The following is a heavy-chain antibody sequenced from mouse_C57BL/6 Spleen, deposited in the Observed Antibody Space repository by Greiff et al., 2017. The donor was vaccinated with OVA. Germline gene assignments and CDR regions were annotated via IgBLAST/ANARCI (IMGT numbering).Heavy chain of an antibody. CDR1: GYSITSGYY. D-gene: IGHD2-3*01. CDR3: ATYDGYPY. J-gene: IGHJ2*01. Sequence: EVQLVESGPGLVKPSQSLSLTCSVTGYSITSGYYWNWIRKFPGNKLEWMGYISYDGSNNYNPSLKNRISITRDTSKNQFFLKLNSVTTEDTATYYCATYDGYPYWGQGTTLTVSS. CDR2: ISYDGSN. V-gene: IGHV3-6*01.